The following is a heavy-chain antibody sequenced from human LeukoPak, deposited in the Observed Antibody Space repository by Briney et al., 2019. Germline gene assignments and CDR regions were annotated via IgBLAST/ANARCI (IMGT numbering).Heavy chain of an antibody. D-gene: IGHD3-10*01. Sequence: PGGSLRLSCAASGFTFSSYAMSWVRQAPGKGLEWVSAISGSGGSTYYADSVKGRFTISRDNSKNTLYLQMNSLRAEDTAVYYCAKGLLLWFGEGSYFDYWGQGTLVTVSS. CDR3: AKGLLLWFGEGSYFDY. V-gene: IGHV3-23*01. CDR2: ISGSGGST. J-gene: IGHJ4*02. CDR1: GFTFSSYA.